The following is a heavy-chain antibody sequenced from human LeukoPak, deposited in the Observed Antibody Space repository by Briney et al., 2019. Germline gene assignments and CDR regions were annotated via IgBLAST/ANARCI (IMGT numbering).Heavy chain of an antibody. CDR3: ARAKYDFWSGYAQRVSWFDP. V-gene: IGHV4-34*01. D-gene: IGHD3-3*01. CDR1: GGSFSGYY. Sequence: PSETLSLTCAVYGGSFSGYYWSWIRQPPGKGLEWIGEINHSGSTNYNPSLKSRVTISVDTSKNQFSLKLSSVTAADTAVYYCARAKYDFWSGYAQRVSWFDPWGQGTLVTVSS. CDR2: INHSGST. J-gene: IGHJ5*02.